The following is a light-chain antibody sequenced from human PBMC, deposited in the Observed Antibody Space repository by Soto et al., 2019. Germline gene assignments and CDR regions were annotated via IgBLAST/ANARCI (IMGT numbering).Light chain of an antibody. CDR2: WAS. J-gene: IGKJ1*01. CDR3: QQHYSTPQT. V-gene: IGKV4-1*01. Sequence: DIVMTQSPDSLAVSLGERDTINCKSSQSVLYSSNNKNYLAWYQQKPGQPPKLLIYWASTRESGVPDRFSGSGSGTDFTLTISSLQAEDVAAYYCQQHYSTPQTFGQGTKVEIK. CDR1: QSVLYSSNNKNY.